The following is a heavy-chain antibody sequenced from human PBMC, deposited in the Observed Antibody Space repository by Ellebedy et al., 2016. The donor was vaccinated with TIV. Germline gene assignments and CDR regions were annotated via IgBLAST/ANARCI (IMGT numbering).Heavy chain of an antibody. D-gene: IGHD4-17*01. Sequence: SVKVSXXASGGTFSSYAISWVRQAPGQGLEWMGGIIPIFGTANYAQKFQGRVTITADKSTSTVYMELSSLRSEDTAVYYCARGYDYGDYSEPRGRNWFDPWGQGTLVTVSS. CDR2: IIPIFGTA. V-gene: IGHV1-69*06. CDR3: ARGYDYGDYSEPRGRNWFDP. J-gene: IGHJ5*02. CDR1: GGTFSSYA.